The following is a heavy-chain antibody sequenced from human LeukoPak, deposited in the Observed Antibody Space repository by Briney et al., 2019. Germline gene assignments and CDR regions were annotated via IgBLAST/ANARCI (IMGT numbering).Heavy chain of an antibody. CDR1: GYTFNGYA. Sequence: ASVKVSCKASGYTFNGYAITWVRQAPGQGLEWMGWISAYNLNTNYAQNLQGRVTMTIDTSTTTAYMELRSLRFDDTAVYYCARGGVVPAAIIVNYYYMDVWGKGTTVTVSS. V-gene: IGHV1-18*01. D-gene: IGHD2-2*02. J-gene: IGHJ6*03. CDR3: ARGGVVPAAIIVNYYYMDV. CDR2: ISAYNLNT.